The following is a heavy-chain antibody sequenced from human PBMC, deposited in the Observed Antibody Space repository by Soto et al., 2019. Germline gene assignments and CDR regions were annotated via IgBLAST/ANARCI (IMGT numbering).Heavy chain of an antibody. CDR3: AKCMGSSWIGVIDN. D-gene: IGHD6-13*01. CDR2: ISGSGGST. J-gene: IGHJ4*02. CDR1: GFAFSSYD. V-gene: IGHV3-23*01. Sequence: PGGSLRLSCAASGFAFSSYDMSWVRQPPGKGLEWVSAISGSGGSTYYADSVKGRFTISGDNSKNRLFLQMNSLRAEDTAIYYCAKCMGSSWIGVIDNWGQGTLATVS.